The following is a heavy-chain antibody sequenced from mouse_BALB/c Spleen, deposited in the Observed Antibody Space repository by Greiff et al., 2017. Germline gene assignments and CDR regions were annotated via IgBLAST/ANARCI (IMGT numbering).Heavy chain of an antibody. CDR2: IDPENGDT. CDR3: NAHYGSSPLFAY. J-gene: IGHJ3*01. Sequence: EVKLQESGAELVKPGASVKLSCTASGFNIKDTYMHWVKQRPEQGLEWIGWIDPENGDTEYAPKFQGKATMTADTSSNTAYLQLSSLTSEDTAVYYCNAHYGSSPLFAYWGQGTLVTVSA. V-gene: IGHV14-4*02. D-gene: IGHD1-1*01. CDR1: GFNIKDTY.